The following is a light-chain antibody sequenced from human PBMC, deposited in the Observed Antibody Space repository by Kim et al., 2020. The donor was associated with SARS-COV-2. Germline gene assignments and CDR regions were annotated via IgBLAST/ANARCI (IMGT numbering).Light chain of an antibody. Sequence: SPGERATLSCRASQSINNNLAWYQHKHGQAPRLLIYGASTRATGIPARFSGSGSGTEFSLTISSLQSEDFALYYCQQYNNWPPITFGGGTKVEIK. CDR1: QSINNN. CDR3: QQYNNWPPIT. V-gene: IGKV3-15*01. CDR2: GAS. J-gene: IGKJ4*01.